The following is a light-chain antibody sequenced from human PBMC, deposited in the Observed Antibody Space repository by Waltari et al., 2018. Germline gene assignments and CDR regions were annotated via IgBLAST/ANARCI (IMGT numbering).Light chain of an antibody. CDR2: DVS. Sequence: QSALTQPASVSGSPGQSITISCTGTSSDVGGYNYVSLYQQHQGKAPKLMIYDVSNRPSGVSNRFSGSKSGNTASLTISGLQAEDEADYYCSSYTSSSTLAVFGGGTKLTVL. V-gene: IGLV2-14*03. J-gene: IGLJ3*02. CDR1: SSDVGGYNY. CDR3: SSYTSSSTLAV.